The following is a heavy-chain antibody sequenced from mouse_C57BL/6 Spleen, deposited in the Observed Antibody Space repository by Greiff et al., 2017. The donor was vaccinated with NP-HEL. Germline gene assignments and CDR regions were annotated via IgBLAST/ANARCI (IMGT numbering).Heavy chain of an antibody. CDR1: GYSITSGYY. CDR2: ISYDGSN. D-gene: IGHD1-1*01. Sequence: EVQLKESGPGLVKPSQSLSLTCSVTGYSITSGYYWNWIRQFPGNKLEWMGYISYDGSNNYNPSLKNRISITRDTSKNQFFLKLNSVTTEDTATYYCARRDGSSFYYAMDYWGQGTSVTVSS. J-gene: IGHJ4*01. CDR3: ARRDGSSFYYAMDY. V-gene: IGHV3-6*01.